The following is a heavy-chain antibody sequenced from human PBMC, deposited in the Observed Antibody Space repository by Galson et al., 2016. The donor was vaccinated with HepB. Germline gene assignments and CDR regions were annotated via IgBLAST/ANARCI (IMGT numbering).Heavy chain of an antibody. V-gene: IGHV1-18*01. J-gene: IGHJ4*02. CDR3: ARGDHSSGRPFDS. D-gene: IGHD6-25*01. CDR1: GYTFSSYG. CDR2: TSTYNRNT. Sequence: SVKVSCKASGYTFSSYGVTWVRQAPGQGLEWVGWTSTYNRNTNYAQKFHGRVTMTTDTSTSTVYMDLRSLRSDDTAVYYCARGDHSSGRPFDSWGQGTLVTVSS.